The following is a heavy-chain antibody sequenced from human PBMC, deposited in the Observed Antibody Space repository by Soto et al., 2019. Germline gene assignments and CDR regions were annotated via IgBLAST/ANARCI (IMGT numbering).Heavy chain of an antibody. D-gene: IGHD3-3*01. CDR1: GGSISSGGYY. V-gene: IGHV4-31*03. CDR2: IYYSGST. CDR3: ARGADFWSGYYEGPYWFDP. Sequence: QVQLQESGPGLVKPSQTLSLTCTVSGGSISSGGYYWSWIRQHPGKGLEWIGYIYYSGSTYYNPSLKSRVTISVDTSKNQISLKLSSVTAADTAVYYCARGADFWSGYYEGPYWFDPWGQGTLVTVSS. J-gene: IGHJ5*02.